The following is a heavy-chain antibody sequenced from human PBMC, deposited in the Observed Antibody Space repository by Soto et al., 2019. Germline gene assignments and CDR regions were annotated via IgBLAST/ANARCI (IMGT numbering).Heavy chain of an antibody. V-gene: IGHV1-69*06. Sequence: SVKVSCKASGGTFSSYAISWVRQAPGQGLEWMGGIIPIFGTANYAQKFQGRVTITADKSTNTVYMELSSLRSEDTAVYYCANDDCSSTSCFYGLDVWGQGTTVTVSS. J-gene: IGHJ6*02. CDR3: ANDDCSSTSCFYGLDV. CDR2: IIPIFGTA. D-gene: IGHD2-2*01. CDR1: GGTFSSYA.